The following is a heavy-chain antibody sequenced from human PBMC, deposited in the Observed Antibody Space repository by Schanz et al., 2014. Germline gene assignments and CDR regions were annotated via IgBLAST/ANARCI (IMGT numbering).Heavy chain of an antibody. D-gene: IGHD6-19*01. V-gene: IGHV3-23*01. CDR1: AFALNNYD. J-gene: IGHJ4*02. CDR3: AKAYSSGWYDLDY. CDR2: IRGSGGST. Sequence: DVQLLESGGCLVQPGGSLRLSCAASAFALNNYDMTWVRQAPGKGLEWVSCIRGSGGSTLYADSVQGRFTISRDDSKNTVYLQMNSLRTEDTAVYYCAKAYSSGWYDLDYWGQGTLVTVSS.